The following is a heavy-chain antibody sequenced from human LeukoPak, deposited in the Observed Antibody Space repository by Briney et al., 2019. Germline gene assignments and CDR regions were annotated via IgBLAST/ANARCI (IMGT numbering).Heavy chain of an antibody. J-gene: IGHJ6*03. CDR1: GFIFSNYW. D-gene: IGHD3-10*02. V-gene: IGHV3-48*01. Sequence: GGSLRLSCAASGFIFSNYWMSWVRQAPGKGLEWVSYISSSSSTIYYADSVKGRFTISRDNAKNSLYLQMNSLRAEDTAVYYCARERYYYVTGSNYYYYMDVWGKGTTVTVSS. CDR3: ARERYYYVTGSNYYYYMDV. CDR2: ISSSSSTI.